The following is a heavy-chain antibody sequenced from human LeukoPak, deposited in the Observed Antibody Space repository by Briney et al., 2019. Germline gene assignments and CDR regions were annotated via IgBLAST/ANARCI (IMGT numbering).Heavy chain of an antibody. CDR2: INPNSGGT. J-gene: IGHJ4*02. V-gene: IGHV1-2*04. CDR1: GYTFTGYY. Sequence: ASVKVSCKASGYTFTGYYIHWVRQAPGQGLEWMGWINPNSGGTNYAQKFQGWVTMTGDTSISTAYMELSRLRSDDTTVYYCARGVDTAILEDWGQGTLVTVSS. D-gene: IGHD5-18*01. CDR3: ARGVDTAILED.